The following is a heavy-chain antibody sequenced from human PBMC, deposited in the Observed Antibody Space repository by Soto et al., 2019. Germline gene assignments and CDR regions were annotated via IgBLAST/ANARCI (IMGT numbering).Heavy chain of an antibody. CDR1: GFTFSSYA. D-gene: IGHD6-6*01. CDR2: ISYDGSNK. V-gene: IGHV3-30-3*01. J-gene: IGHJ4*02. CDR3: ARGRREMLAARPGSYYFDY. Sequence: QVQLVESGGGVVQPGRSLRLSCAASGFTFSSYAMHWVRQAPGKGLEWVAVISYDGSNKYYADSVKGRFTISRDNSKNTMYLKMNSLRAEDTAVYYCARGRREMLAARPGSYYFDYWGQGTLVTVSS.